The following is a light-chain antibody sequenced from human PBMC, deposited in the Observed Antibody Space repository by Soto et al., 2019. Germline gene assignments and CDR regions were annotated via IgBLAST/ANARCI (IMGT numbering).Light chain of an antibody. J-gene: IGKJ1*01. CDR2: DAS. Sequence: DIQMTQSPSTLSASVGERVTMACRASQSISSWLAWYQQKPGKAPKLLIYDASSLESGVPSRFSGSGSGTEFTLTISSLQPDDFATYYCQQYNSYPRTFGQGTKVDIK. CDR1: QSISSW. V-gene: IGKV1-5*01. CDR3: QQYNSYPRT.